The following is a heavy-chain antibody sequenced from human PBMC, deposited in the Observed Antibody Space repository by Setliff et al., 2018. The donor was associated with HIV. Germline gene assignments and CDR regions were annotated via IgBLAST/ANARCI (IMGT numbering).Heavy chain of an antibody. V-gene: IGHV1-69*05. Sequence: SVKVSCKASGGTFSSYAISWVRQAPGQGLEWMGRIIPIFGTANYAQKFQGRVTITTDESTSTAYMELSSLRSEDTAVYYCARELASAAAPLGYWGQGTLVTVSS. J-gene: IGHJ4*02. CDR1: GGTFSSYA. CDR2: IIPIFGTA. D-gene: IGHD6-13*01. CDR3: ARELASAAAPLGY.